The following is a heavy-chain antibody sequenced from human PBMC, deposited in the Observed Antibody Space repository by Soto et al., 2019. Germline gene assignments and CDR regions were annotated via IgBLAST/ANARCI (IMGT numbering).Heavy chain of an antibody. Sequence: PGGSLRLSCAASGFTFSSYVMSWVRQAPGKGLEWVSSISGGGGSTYYTDSVRGRFTISRDNSKNTLYLQMNSLRAEDTAVYYCAKDFEGYTVTTKFDYWGQGTLVTVSS. CDR3: AKDFEGYTVTTKFDY. CDR1: GFTFSSYV. CDR2: ISGGGGST. J-gene: IGHJ4*02. V-gene: IGHV3-23*01. D-gene: IGHD4-17*01.